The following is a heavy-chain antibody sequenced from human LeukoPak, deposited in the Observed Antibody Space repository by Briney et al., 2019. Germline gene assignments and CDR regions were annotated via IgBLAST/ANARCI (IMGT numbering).Heavy chain of an antibody. Sequence: SGTLSLTCTVSGYSISSGYYWGWIRQPPGKGLEWIGSIYHSGSTYYNPSLKSRVTISVDTSKNQFSLKLSSVTAADTAVYYCARAGSSGPRDYWGQGTLVTVSS. J-gene: IGHJ4*02. CDR2: IYHSGST. CDR1: GYSISSGYY. V-gene: IGHV4-38-2*02. D-gene: IGHD6-19*01. CDR3: ARAGSSGPRDY.